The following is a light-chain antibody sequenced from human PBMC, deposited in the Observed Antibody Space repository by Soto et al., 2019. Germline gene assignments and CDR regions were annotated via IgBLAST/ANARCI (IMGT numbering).Light chain of an antibody. CDR2: GAT. J-gene: IGKJ5*01. Sequence: EIVLTQSPGTLSLSPGERATLSCRASQSVSSTYLVWYQQKPGQAPRLLIYGATSRASGIPDRFSGSGSGTDFTLTISRLEPEDFAVYYCQQRSNWPPSFGQGTRLEI. CDR1: QSVSSTY. CDR3: QQRSNWPPS. V-gene: IGKV3D-20*02.